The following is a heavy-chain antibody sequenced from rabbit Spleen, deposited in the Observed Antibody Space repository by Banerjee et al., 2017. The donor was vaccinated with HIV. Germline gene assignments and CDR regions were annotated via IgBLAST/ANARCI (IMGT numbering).Heavy chain of an antibody. D-gene: IGHD1-1*01. CDR3: TTMADSGGYLYL. CDR2: IYTGNGKN. CDR1: GFSFSSSYD. J-gene: IGHJ6*01. V-gene: IGHV1S45*01. Sequence: QEQLVESGGGLVKPGASLTLICTASGFSFSSSYDMCWVRQAPGKGLEWIGFIYTGNGKNYYASWAKGRFTISKTSSTTVTLQVTSLTAADTATYFCTTMADSGGYLYLWGPGTLVTVS.